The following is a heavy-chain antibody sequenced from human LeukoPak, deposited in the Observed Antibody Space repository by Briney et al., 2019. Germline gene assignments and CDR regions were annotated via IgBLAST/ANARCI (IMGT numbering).Heavy chain of an antibody. CDR2: IYTSGST. Sequence: PSETLSLTCTVSGGSISSGSYYWSWIRQPAGKGLEWIGRIYTSGSTNYNPSLKSRVTISVDTSKNQFSLKLSSVTAADTAVYYCAREAPVRWELLPHFDYWGQGTLVTVSS. CDR3: AREAPVRWELLPHFDY. V-gene: IGHV4-61*02. CDR1: GGSISSGSYY. D-gene: IGHD1-26*01. J-gene: IGHJ4*02.